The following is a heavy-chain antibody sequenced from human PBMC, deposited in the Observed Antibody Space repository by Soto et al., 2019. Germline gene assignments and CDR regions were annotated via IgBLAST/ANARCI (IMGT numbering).Heavy chain of an antibody. CDR1: GFTFSSYS. D-gene: IGHD2-15*01. Sequence: GESLKISCAASGFTFSSYSMNWVRQAPGKGLEWVSSISSSSSYIYYADSVKGRFTISRDNAKNSLYLQMNSLRAEDTAVYYCARDHSARSSGSYGYYYYYYMDVWGKGTTVTVSS. CDR3: ARDHSARSSGSYGYYYYYYMDV. V-gene: IGHV3-21*01. CDR2: ISSSSSYI. J-gene: IGHJ6*03.